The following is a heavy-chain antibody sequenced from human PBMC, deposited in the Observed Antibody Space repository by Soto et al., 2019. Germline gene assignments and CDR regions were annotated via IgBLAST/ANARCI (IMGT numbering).Heavy chain of an antibody. V-gene: IGHV3-33*01. CDR2: IWYDGSNK. CDR1: GFSFSSYG. Sequence: QVQLVESGGGVVQPGRSLRLSCAASGFSFSSYGMHWVRQAPGKGLEWAAVIWYDGSNKYYADSVKGRFTISRDNSKNTFDFQKNRLRTEDTAGYYWARPRDSTSHYYYGMDVWGQGTTVTVSS. J-gene: IGHJ6*02. D-gene: IGHD6-6*01. CDR3: ARPRDSTSHYYYGMDV.